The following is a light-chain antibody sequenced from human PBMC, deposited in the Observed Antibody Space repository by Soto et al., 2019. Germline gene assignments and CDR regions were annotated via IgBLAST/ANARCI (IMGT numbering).Light chain of an antibody. CDR2: DVN. J-gene: IGLJ1*01. CDR3: SSYTSSSTRV. Sequence: QSVLTQPASVSGSPGQSITMSCTGTSSDVGGYNYVSWYQQNPGKAPKLMIYDVNNRPSGVSYRFSGSKSGNTASLTISGLQAEDEADYYCSSYTSSSTRVFGTGTKLTVL. V-gene: IGLV2-14*01. CDR1: SSDVGGYNY.